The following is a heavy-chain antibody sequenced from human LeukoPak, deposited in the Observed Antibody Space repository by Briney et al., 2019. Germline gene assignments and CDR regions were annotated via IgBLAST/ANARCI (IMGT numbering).Heavy chain of an antibody. Sequence: ASVKVSCKASGYTFTSNDINWVRQATGQGLEWMGWISAYNGNTNYAQKLQGRVTMTTDTSTSTAYMELRSLRSDDTAVYYCATNDYGDSFDYWGQGTLVTVSS. CDR3: ATNDYGDSFDY. J-gene: IGHJ4*02. CDR1: GYTFTSND. V-gene: IGHV1-18*01. CDR2: ISAYNGNT. D-gene: IGHD4-17*01.